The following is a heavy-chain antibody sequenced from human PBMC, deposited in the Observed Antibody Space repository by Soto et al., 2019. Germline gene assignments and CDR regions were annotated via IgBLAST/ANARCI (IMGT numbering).Heavy chain of an antibody. V-gene: IGHV3-21*01. CDR3: ARKILTGGHSGPFGL. Sequence: GGSLRLSCAASDFAFGSHTMAWVRQAPGKGLEWASSISSATNYILYVDSVRGRFTISRDNAKKSLFLQMDSLTADDTAVYFWARKILTGGHSGPFGLWGQGTMVTVSS. D-gene: IGHD7-27*01. CDR2: ISSATNYI. CDR1: DFAFGSHT. J-gene: IGHJ3*01.